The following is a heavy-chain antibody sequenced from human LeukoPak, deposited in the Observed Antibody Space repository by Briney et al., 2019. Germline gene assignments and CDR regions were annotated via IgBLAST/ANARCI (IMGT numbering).Heavy chain of an antibody. V-gene: IGHV3-30*04. D-gene: IGHD7-27*01. J-gene: IGHJ5*02. CDR2: TSYDETNK. Sequence: PGGSLRLSCVASGFTFSIYTMVWVRQAPGKGPEWVVVTSYDETNKYYGDSVKGRFTISRDNSKNTLFLQMDSLRAEDTAVYYCARDWGIDTWGQGTLVTVSS. CDR3: ARDWGIDT. CDR1: GFTFSIYT.